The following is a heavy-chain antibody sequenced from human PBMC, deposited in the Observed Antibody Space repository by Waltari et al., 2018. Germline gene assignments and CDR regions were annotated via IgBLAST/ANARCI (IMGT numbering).Heavy chain of an antibody. CDR3: AKDSEKGAGLDYYYYMDV. Sequence: EVQLLASGGGLVQPGGSLRLSCVASGFTFSGYAVRWVRQAPGKGLEWVSVIYSGGGSTYYADSVKGRFTVSRDNSKNTLYLQMNSLRAEDTAVYYCAKDSEKGAGLDYYYYMDVWGKGTTVTVSS. J-gene: IGHJ6*03. CDR1: GFTFSGYA. CDR2: IYSGGGST. D-gene: IGHD1-26*01. V-gene: IGHV3-23*03.